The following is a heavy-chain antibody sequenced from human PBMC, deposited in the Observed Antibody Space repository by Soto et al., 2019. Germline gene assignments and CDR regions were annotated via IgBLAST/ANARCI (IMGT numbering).Heavy chain of an antibody. Sequence: ASVKVSCKASGYTFTSYYMHWVRQAPGQGLEWMGIINPSGGSTSYAQKFQGRVTMTRDTSTSTVYMELSSLRSEDTAVYYCATTATPGIATAGTYYYYYGMDVWG. CDR1: GYTFTSYY. CDR3: ATTATPGIATAGTYYYYYGMDV. CDR2: INPSGGST. V-gene: IGHV1-46*01. D-gene: IGHD6-13*01. J-gene: IGHJ6*02.